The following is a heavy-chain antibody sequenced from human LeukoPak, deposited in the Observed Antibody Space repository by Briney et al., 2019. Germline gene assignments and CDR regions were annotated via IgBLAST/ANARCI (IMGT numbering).Heavy chain of an antibody. CDR3: ARQIHDGWGISWYAPDITGPYNWFDP. J-gene: IGHJ5*02. CDR2: INHSGST. CDR1: GGSFSGYY. Sequence: PSETLSLTCAVSGGSFSGYYWSWVRQPPGKGLEWIGEINHSGSTYYNPSLTSRVTISVDTSKNQFSLKLSSVPAADTAVYYCARQIHDGWGISWYAPDITGPYNWFDPWGQGTLVTVSS. D-gene: IGHD6-13*01. V-gene: IGHV4-34*01.